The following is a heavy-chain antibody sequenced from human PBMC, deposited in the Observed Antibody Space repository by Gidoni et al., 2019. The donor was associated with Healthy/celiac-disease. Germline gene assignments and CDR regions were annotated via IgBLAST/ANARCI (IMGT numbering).Heavy chain of an antibody. Sequence: QVQLVESGGGVVQPGRSLRLSCAASGFTFSSYGMHWVRQAPGKGLEWVAVISYDGSNKYYADYVKGRFTISRDNSKNTLYLQMNSLRAEDTAVYYCAKDATYSSSWYVPNYYYYYGMDVWGQGTTVTVSS. CDR3: AKDATYSSSWYVPNYYYYYGMDV. V-gene: IGHV3-30*18. D-gene: IGHD6-13*01. CDR1: GFTFSSYG. J-gene: IGHJ6*02. CDR2: ISYDGSNK.